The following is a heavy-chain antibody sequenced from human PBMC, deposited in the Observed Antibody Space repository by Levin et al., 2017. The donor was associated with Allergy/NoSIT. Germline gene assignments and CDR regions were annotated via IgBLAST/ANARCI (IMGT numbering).Heavy chain of an antibody. CDR2: ISYDGSNK. V-gene: IGHV3-30-3*01. Sequence: PGGSLRLSCAASGFTFSSYAMHWVRQAPGKGLEWVAVISYDGSNKYYADSVKGRFTISRDNSKNTLYLQMNSLRAEDTAVYYCARELKGSGWYYLDYWGQGTLVTVSS. CDR1: GFTFSSYA. D-gene: IGHD6-19*01. J-gene: IGHJ4*02. CDR3: ARELKGSGWYYLDY.